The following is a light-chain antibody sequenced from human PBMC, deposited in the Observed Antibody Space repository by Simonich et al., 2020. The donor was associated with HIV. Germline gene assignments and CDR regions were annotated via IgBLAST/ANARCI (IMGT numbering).Light chain of an antibody. Sequence: DIQMTQSPSTLSASVGDRVTIPCRASQSISSWLAWYQQKPGKAPKLLIYKASSLERGVPSRFSGSGSGTEFTLTISSLQPDDFATYYCQQYNSYSPWTFGQGTKVEIK. CDR1: QSISSW. J-gene: IGKJ1*01. CDR2: KAS. CDR3: QQYNSYSPWT. V-gene: IGKV1-5*03.